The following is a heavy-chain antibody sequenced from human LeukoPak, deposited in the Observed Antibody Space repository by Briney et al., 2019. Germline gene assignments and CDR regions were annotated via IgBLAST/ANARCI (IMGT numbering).Heavy chain of an antibody. V-gene: IGHV4-59*01. Sequence: PSETLSLTCTVSGGSISSYYWSWIRQPPGKGLEWIGYIYYSGSTNYNPSLKSRVTISVDTSKNQFSLKLSSVTAADTAVYYCARDGGTSSEYFQHWGQGTLVTVSS. CDR1: GGSISSYY. D-gene: IGHD3-16*01. CDR2: IYYSGST. CDR3: ARDGGTSSEYFQH. J-gene: IGHJ1*01.